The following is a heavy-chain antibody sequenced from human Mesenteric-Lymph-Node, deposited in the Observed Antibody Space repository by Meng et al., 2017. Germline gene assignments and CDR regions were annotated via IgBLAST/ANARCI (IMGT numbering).Heavy chain of an antibody. Sequence: GESLKISCAASRFTFSAYGMAWVRQAPGKGLVWVSRIKSDGSATSYADSVKGRFTISRDNAKNTLYLQMNSLRAEDTAVYYCARDVFDYVWGSFRRRGGMDVWGQGTTVTVSS. CDR3: ARDVFDYVWGSFRRRGGMDV. CDR2: IKSDGSAT. D-gene: IGHD3-16*02. V-gene: IGHV3-74*01. J-gene: IGHJ6*02. CDR1: RFTFSAYG.